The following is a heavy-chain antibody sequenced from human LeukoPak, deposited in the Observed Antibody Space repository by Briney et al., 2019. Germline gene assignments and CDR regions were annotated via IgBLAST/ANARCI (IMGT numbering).Heavy chain of an antibody. CDR2: MNPNSGNT. D-gene: IGHD1-26*01. V-gene: IGHV1-8*03. J-gene: IGHJ6*03. Sequence: ASVKVSCKCTGYSVTISGINWIRQATGQGLEWMGWMNPNSGNTGYAQKFQGRVTITRNTSISTASMELSSLRSEDTAVYYCASRIVGSTYDYYYYMDVWGKGTTVTVSS. CDR1: GYSVTISG. CDR3: ASRIVGSTYDYYYYMDV.